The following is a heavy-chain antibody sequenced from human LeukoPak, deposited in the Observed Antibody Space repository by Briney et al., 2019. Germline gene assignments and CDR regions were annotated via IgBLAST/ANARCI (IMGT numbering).Heavy chain of an antibody. D-gene: IGHD4-23*01. V-gene: IGHV7-4-1*02. J-gene: IGHJ5*02. CDR3: ARPVYGGNTPRLWFDP. Sequence: ASVKVSCKASGYTFTSYAMNWVRQAPGQGLVWMGWINTNTGNPTYAQGFTGRFVFSLDTSVSTAYLQISSLKAEDTAVYYCARPVYGGNTPRLWFDPWGQGTLVTVSS. CDR2: INTNTGNP. CDR1: GYTFTSYA.